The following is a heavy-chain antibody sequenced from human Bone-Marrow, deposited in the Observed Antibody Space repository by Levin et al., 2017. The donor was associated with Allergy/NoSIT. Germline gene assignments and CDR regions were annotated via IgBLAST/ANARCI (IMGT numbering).Heavy chain of an antibody. CDR2: ISTGGGPI. CDR1: GFTFSDYY. CDR3: VGGFEN. J-gene: IGHJ3*02. V-gene: IGHV3-11*01. Sequence: GGSLRLSCATSGFTFSDYYMSWIRQAPGKGLEFVSYISTGGGPIYYADSVKGRFTISWDDAKKSLYLQMNSLRVEDTAIYYCVGGFENWGQGTMVIVSS. D-gene: IGHD2-15*01.